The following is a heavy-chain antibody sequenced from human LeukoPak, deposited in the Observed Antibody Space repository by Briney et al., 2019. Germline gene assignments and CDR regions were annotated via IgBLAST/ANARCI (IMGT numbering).Heavy chain of an antibody. D-gene: IGHD2-2*03. CDR2: IRSTPDGGAT. V-gene: IGHV3-15*01. CDR3: ATDLHFGYCTATSCANY. J-gene: IGHJ4*02. Sequence: GSLRLSCAASGFTFISSWMTWVRQAPGKGLEWVGRIRSTPDGGATDYAAPVKGRFTISRDDSKNTLYLQMSSLRTEDTAVYYCATDLHFGYCTATSCANYWGQGTLVTVSS. CDR1: GFTFISSW.